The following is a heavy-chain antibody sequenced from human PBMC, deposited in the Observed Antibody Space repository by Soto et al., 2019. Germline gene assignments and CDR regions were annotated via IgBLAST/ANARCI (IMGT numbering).Heavy chain of an antibody. D-gene: IGHD5-12*01. CDR2: ISDSGST. V-gene: IGHV4-59*08. Sequence: QVQLQESGPGLEQPSETLSLTCTVSAGSIKSFYWSWIRQPPGKGLEWIGYISDSGSTNYNPSLRSRVTISLDTSRNQFSLKLSSVTAADTAVYYCARTYSGYYFDYWGQGTLVTVSS. J-gene: IGHJ4*02. CDR1: AGSIKSFY. CDR3: ARTYSGYYFDY.